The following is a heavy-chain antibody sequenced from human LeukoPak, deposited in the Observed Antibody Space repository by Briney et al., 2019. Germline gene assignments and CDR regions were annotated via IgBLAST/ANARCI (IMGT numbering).Heavy chain of an antibody. V-gene: IGHV1-69*13. Sequence: RASVKVSCKASGGTFSSYAISWVRQAPGQGLEWMGGIIPIFGTANYAQKFQGRVTITADESTSTAYMELSSLRSEDTAVYYCARPAAYSSGWYESYDAFDIWGQGTMVTVSS. CDR2: IIPIFGTA. CDR1: GGTFSSYA. CDR3: ARPAAYSSGWYESYDAFDI. D-gene: IGHD6-19*01. J-gene: IGHJ3*02.